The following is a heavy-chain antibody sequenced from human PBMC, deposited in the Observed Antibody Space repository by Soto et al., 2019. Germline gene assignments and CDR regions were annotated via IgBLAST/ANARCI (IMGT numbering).Heavy chain of an antibody. CDR1: GFTFSDHY. CDR3: AGTPTRGSGSYHFHY. Sequence: EVQLVESGGGLVQPGGSLRLSCAASGFTFSDHYMDWVRQAPGKGLEWVGRSRNKANSYTTEYAASVKGRFTVSRDDSKNSLYLQMNSLKIEDTAVYYCAGTPTRGSGSYHFHYWGQGTLVTVSS. D-gene: IGHD3-10*01. V-gene: IGHV3-72*01. J-gene: IGHJ4*02. CDR2: SRNKANSYTT.